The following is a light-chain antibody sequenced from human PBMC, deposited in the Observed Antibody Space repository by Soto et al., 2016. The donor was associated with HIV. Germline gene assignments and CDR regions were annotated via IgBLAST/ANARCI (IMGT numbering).Light chain of an antibody. Sequence: DIVMIQTPVSLSVTPGQLASISCKSSQSLLHSDGKTYLYWYVQKPGQSPQVLIYEVSNRFSAVPDRFSGSGSGTDFTLKISRVEAEDVGIYYCMQSIQLPWTFGQGTKVEIK. CDR1: QSLLHSDGKTY. CDR2: EVS. CDR3: MQSIQLPWT. V-gene: IGKV2D-29*02. J-gene: IGKJ1*01.